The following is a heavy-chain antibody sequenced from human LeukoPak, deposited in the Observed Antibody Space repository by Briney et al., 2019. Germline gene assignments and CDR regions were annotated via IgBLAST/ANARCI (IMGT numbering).Heavy chain of an antibody. D-gene: IGHD6-19*01. CDR3: ARDWGSGWYYYYGMYV. J-gene: IGHJ6*04. V-gene: IGHV3-30*04. CDR1: GFTFTSYA. Sequence: RRSLRLSCAASGFTFTSYAMHWVRQAPGKGLEWVAVISYDGSNKYYADSVKGRFTISRDNSKNTLYLQMNSLRADDAAVYYCARDWGSGWYYYYGMYVWRKGTTVSVCS. CDR2: ISYDGSNK.